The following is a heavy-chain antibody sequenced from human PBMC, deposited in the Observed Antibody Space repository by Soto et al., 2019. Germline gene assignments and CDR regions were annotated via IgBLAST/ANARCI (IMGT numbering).Heavy chain of an antibody. J-gene: IGHJ5*02. CDR1: GGSISSGDYY. Sequence: QVQLQESGPGLVKPSQTLSLTCTVSGGSISSGDYYWSWIRQPSGKGLEWIGYIYYSGSTYYNPSLKSRVTISVDTSKNQFSLKLSSVTAADTAVYYCARDYTIFGVVNGWFDPWGQGTLVTVSS. CDR3: ARDYTIFGVVNGWFDP. V-gene: IGHV4-30-4*01. D-gene: IGHD3-3*01. CDR2: IYYSGST.